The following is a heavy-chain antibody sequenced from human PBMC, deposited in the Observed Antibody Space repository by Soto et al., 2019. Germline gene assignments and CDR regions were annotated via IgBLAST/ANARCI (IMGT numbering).Heavy chain of an antibody. CDR3: ARSQGSSTSLEFNYSSSNDMDT. V-gene: IGHV1-69*13. CDR1: GGTFSSYA. D-gene: IGHD2-2*01. J-gene: IGHJ6*02. CDR2: IIPISGTA. Sequence: SVKVSCKASGGTFSSYATSWVRQAPGQGLEWMGGIIPISGTANYAQKFQGRVTITADESTSTAYMELSSLRSEDTAVYYCARSQGSSTSLEFNYSSSNDMDTWGLGTALPVS.